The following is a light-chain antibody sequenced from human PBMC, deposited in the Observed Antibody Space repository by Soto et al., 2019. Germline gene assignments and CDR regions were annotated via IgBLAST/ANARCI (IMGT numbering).Light chain of an antibody. Sequence: DIQMPQSPSSLSASVGDRVTITCRASQGISSFLAWVQQKPGKAPKSLIYDASTLQSGVSSRFSGSGSDTHFTLTISSLQPEDFATYYCQQYHSYPASFGQGTKVEIK. CDR1: QGISSF. CDR3: QQYHSYPAS. J-gene: IGKJ1*01. V-gene: IGKV1-16*01. CDR2: DAS.